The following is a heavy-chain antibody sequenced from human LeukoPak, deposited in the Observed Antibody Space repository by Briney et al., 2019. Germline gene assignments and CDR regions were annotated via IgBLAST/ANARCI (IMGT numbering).Heavy chain of an antibody. J-gene: IGHJ4*02. Sequence: GGSLRLSCAASGFTFSSYAMSWVRQTPGKGLEWVSAVSGSGGSTYYADSVKGRFTISRDNSKNTLYLQMNSLRAEDTAVYYCAKDTRDGYIGYWGQGTLVTVSS. V-gene: IGHV3-23*01. CDR2: VSGSGGST. D-gene: IGHD5-24*01. CDR1: GFTFSSYA. CDR3: AKDTRDGYIGY.